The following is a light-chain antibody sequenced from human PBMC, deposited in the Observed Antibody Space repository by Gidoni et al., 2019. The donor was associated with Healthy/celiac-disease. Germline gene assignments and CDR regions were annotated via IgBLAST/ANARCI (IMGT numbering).Light chain of an antibody. CDR2: DDS. J-gene: IGKJ1*01. CDR3: QQYNSYSPT. V-gene: IGKV1-5*01. CDR1: QSIRSW. Sequence: DIQMTQSPSTLSASVGDRVTITCRASQSIRSWLAWYQKKPGKAPKLLIYDDSSLESGVPSRLSGSGSGTEFTLTISSLKPDDFANYYCQQYNSYSPTLGQGTKVEIK.